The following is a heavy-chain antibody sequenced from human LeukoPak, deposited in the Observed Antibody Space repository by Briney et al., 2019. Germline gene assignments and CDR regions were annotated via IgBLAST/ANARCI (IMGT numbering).Heavy chain of an antibody. CDR2: VYNSGSR. CDR3: ASLRYFDWLRWVDAFDI. V-gene: IGHV4-59*01. Sequence: PSETLSLTCSVSGGSISTYYWNWIRQPPGKGLEWIGYVYNSGSRNYNPSLKSRVTLSVDTSKNQFSLKLSSVTAADTAVYYCASLRYFDWLRWVDAFDIWGQGTMVTVSS. CDR1: GGSISTYY. D-gene: IGHD3-9*01. J-gene: IGHJ3*02.